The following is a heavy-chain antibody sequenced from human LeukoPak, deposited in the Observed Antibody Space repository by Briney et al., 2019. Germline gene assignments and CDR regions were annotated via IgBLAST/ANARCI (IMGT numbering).Heavy chain of an antibody. CDR3: AKERSASYYYDSSGHSNYNFDY. D-gene: IGHD3-22*01. CDR1: ESTFRSYA. Sequence: GGSLRLSCAAPESTFRSYAMSWVRQAPGKGLEWVSAISGSGGKTYYADSVKGRFTISRDNSKNTLYLQMNSLRAEDTALYYCAKERSASYYYDSSGHSNYNFDYWGQGTLVTISS. J-gene: IGHJ4*02. CDR2: ISGSGGKT. V-gene: IGHV3-23*01.